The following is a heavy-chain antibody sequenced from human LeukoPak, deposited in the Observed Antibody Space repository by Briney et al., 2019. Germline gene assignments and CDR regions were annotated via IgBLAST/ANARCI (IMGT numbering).Heavy chain of an antibody. CDR3: PLTYSSGWYKGKYYFDY. J-gene: IGHJ4*02. Sequence: GASVKVSCKASGYTFTSYDINWVRQATGQGLEWMGWMNPNSGNTGYAQKFQGRVTMTRNTSISTAYMELSSLRSEDTAVYYCPLTYSSGWYKGKYYFDYWGQGTLVTVSS. CDR2: MNPNSGNT. D-gene: IGHD6-19*01. V-gene: IGHV1-8*01. CDR1: GYTFTSYD.